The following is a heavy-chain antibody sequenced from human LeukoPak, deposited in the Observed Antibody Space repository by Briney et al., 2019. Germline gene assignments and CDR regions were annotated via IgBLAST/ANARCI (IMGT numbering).Heavy chain of an antibody. CDR3: ATGYVGI. CDR2: ISSGSRSI. J-gene: IGHJ4*02. D-gene: IGHD3-16*01. Sequence: GGSLRLSCAASGFTFTTYTMNWVRRAPGKGLEWVSSISSGSRSIFYADSVKGRFTISRDNAKNSLYLQMSSLRAEDTAVYYCATGYVGIWGQGTLVTVSS. V-gene: IGHV3-21*06. CDR1: GFTFTTYT.